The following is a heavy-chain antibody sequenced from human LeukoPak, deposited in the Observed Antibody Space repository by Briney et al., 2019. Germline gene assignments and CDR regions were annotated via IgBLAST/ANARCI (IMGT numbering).Heavy chain of an antibody. D-gene: IGHD3-22*01. J-gene: IGHJ4*02. Sequence: GSLRLSCAASGFSFSNYWMSWVRQAPGKGLEWVANIKQDGSDKYYVDSVRGRFAISRDNAKNSLSLQMNSLRAEDTAVYYCAREGSGYYGDYWGQGTQVTVSS. CDR2: IKQDGSDK. CDR1: GFSFSNYW. V-gene: IGHV3-7*01. CDR3: AREGSGYYGDY.